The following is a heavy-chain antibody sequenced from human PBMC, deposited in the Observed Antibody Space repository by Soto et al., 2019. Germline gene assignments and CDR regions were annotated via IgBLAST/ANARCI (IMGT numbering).Heavy chain of an antibody. V-gene: IGHV4-34*01. Sequence: PSETLSLTCAVFGGSFSGYYWSWIRQPPGKGLEWIGEINHSGSTNYNPSLKSRVTISVDTSKNQFSLKLSSVTAADTAVYYCASFTMDSGYWGQGTLVTVSS. CDR1: GGSFSGYY. D-gene: IGHD3-10*01. CDR3: ASFTMDSGY. J-gene: IGHJ4*02. CDR2: INHSGST.